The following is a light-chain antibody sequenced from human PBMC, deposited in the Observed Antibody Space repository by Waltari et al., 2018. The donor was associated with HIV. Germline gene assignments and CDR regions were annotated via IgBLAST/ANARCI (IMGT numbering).Light chain of an antibody. CDR1: NSNIGTNT. CDR2: SNN. J-gene: IGLJ1*01. CDR3: AVWDDSLKGRV. V-gene: IGLV1-44*01. Sequence: QSVLTQPPSASGTPGQRVSVPCSGGNSNIGTNTVNWYQHLPGTAPKLLIYSNNQRPPGVPARCSGSRSGTSASLAISGLQSEDEADYYCAVWDDSLKGRVFGTGTKVTVL.